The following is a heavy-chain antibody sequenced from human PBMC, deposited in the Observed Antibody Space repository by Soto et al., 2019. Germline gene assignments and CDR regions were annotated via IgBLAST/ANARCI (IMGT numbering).Heavy chain of an antibody. D-gene: IGHD2-15*01. CDR3: AETMGDCSGGSCYGAYSMDV. CDR1: GFSFNTYA. Sequence: EVQLLESGGGLVQPGGSLRLSCAASGFSFNTYAMSWVRQARGKGPEWVSTVSASGGSTYSADSVKGRFTISRDNSKNTVNLQMNSRRAEDTAVYYCAETMGDCSGGSCYGAYSMDVWGQGITVTVSS. V-gene: IGHV3-23*01. CDR2: VSASGGST. J-gene: IGHJ6*02.